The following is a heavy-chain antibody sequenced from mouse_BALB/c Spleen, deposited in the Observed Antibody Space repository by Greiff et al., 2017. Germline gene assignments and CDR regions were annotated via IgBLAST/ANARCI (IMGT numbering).Heavy chain of an antibody. CDR3: TNGYYPWFAY. Sequence: QVQLQQSGAELVRPGASVTLSCKASGYTFTDYEMHWVKQTPVHGLEWIGAIDPETGGTAYNQKFKGKATLTADKSSSTAYMELRSLTSEDSAVYYCTNGYYPWFAYWGQGTLVTVSA. V-gene: IGHV1-15*01. J-gene: IGHJ3*01. CDR2: IDPETGGT. CDR1: GYTFTDYE. D-gene: IGHD2-3*01.